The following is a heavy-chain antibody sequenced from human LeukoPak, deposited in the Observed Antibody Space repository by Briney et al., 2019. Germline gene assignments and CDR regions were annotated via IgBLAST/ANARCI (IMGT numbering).Heavy chain of an antibody. J-gene: IGHJ4*02. Sequence: GESLKISCKGSGYRFTSYWIGWVRQMPGKGLEWMGIIFPGDSDTRYSPSFQGQVTISADKSINTAYLQWTSLKASDTAMYYCARPYGSQGRIDYWGQGTLVTVSS. V-gene: IGHV5-51*01. CDR1: GYRFTSYW. D-gene: IGHD4-17*01. CDR3: ARPYGSQGRIDY. CDR2: IFPGDSDT.